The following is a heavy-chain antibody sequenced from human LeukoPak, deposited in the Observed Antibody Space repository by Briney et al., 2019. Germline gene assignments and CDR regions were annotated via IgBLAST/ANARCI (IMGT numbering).Heavy chain of an antibody. CDR2: IYPGDSDT. D-gene: IGHD3-10*01. V-gene: IGHV5-51*01. CDR3: ARSPGAYYYGSGRYGPSFDY. CDR1: GYTFPTYW. J-gene: IGHJ4*02. Sequence: GESLKISCEGSGYTFPTYWIGWVRQMPGKGLEWMGIIYPGDSDTRYSPSFQGQVTISADKSISTAYLQWSSLKASDTAMYYCARSPGAYYYGSGRYGPSFDYWGQGTLVTVSS.